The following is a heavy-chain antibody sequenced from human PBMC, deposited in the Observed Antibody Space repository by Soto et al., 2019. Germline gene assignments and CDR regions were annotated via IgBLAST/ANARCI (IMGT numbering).Heavy chain of an antibody. CDR3: ARDPAYYDILTGYYTKGLNY. V-gene: IGHV3-30-3*01. J-gene: IGHJ4*02. CDR2: ISYDGSNE. Sequence: GGSLRLSCAASGFTFSNYVMHWVRQAPGKGLEWVAVISYDGSNEYYADSVKGRFTISRDNSKNTLYLQMSSLRAEDTAVYYCARDPAYYDILTGYYTKGLNYWGQGTLVTVSS. D-gene: IGHD3-9*01. CDR1: GFTFSNYV.